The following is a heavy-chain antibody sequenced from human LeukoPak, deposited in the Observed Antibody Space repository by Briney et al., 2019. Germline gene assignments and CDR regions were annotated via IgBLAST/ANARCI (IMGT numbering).Heavy chain of an antibody. CDR1: GGSFSSGGYY. CDR3: ARLVARVRGVTYYFDY. Sequence: SQTLSLTCTVSGGSFSSGGYYWSWVRQHPGKGLEWIGHIYHTGSSYYNPTLKSRVTISVDTSKNQFSLRLKSVTAADTAVYYCARLVARVRGVTYYFDYWGQGTLVTVSS. D-gene: IGHD3-10*01. V-gene: IGHV4-31*03. CDR2: IYHTGSS. J-gene: IGHJ4*02.